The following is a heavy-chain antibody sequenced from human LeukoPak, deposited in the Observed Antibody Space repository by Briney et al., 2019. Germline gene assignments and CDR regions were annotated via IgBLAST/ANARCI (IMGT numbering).Heavy chain of an antibody. V-gene: IGHV3-23*01. D-gene: IGHD6-19*01. CDR3: AKDLDLAVAGTPGYFDY. J-gene: IGHJ4*02. Sequence: GGSLRLSCAASGFTFSSYAMSWVRQAPGKGLEWVSAISGSGGSTYYADSVKGRFTISRDNSENTLYLQMNSLRAEDTAVYYCAKDLDLAVAGTPGYFDYWGQGTLVTVSS. CDR1: GFTFSSYA. CDR2: ISGSGGST.